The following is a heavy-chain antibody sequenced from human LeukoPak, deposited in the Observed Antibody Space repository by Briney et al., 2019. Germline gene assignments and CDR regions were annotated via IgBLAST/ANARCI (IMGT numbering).Heavy chain of an antibody. D-gene: IGHD1-1*01. CDR2: RSYHDGRNK. Sequence: PGGSLRLSCAASGFTFSDYAIHWVRQAPGEGLEWVAVRSYHDGRNKYYADSVRGRFIASRDNSKNTLYLEMNSLRAEDTAVYYCARDQGDAGNRIKRDGHYMDVWGRGTTVTVSS. J-gene: IGHJ6*03. CDR1: GFTFSDYA. V-gene: IGHV3-30*01. CDR3: ARDQGDAGNRIKRDGHYMDV.